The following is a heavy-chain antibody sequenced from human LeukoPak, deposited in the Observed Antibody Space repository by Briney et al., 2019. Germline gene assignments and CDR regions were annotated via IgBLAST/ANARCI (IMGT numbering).Heavy chain of an antibody. CDR2: FDPENGEA. J-gene: IGHJ4*02. CDR3: AAGGVYDLLDN. Sequence: ASVKVSCKVSGYSLPELSMHGVRQAPGKGLEWMGGFDPENGEAVYAQKFQGRVTMTEDTSTDTSYMELNSLKSEDTAVYYCAAGGVYDLLDNWGQGTLVTVSS. V-gene: IGHV1-24*01. D-gene: IGHD2-8*01. CDR1: GYSLPELS.